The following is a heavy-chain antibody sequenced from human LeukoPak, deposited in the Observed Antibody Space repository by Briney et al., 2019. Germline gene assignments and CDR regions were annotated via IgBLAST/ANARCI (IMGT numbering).Heavy chain of an antibody. D-gene: IGHD2-15*01. V-gene: IGHV3-23*01. Sequence: GGSLKLSCAASGFTFSSYAMSWVRQAPGKGLEWVSTISSSGDSTYYADSVKGRFTISRDNSKNTLYLQMSSLRAEDTAVYYCAKAKYCSAGTCYFDYWGQGTLVTVSS. J-gene: IGHJ4*02. CDR2: ISSSGDST. CDR1: GFTFSSYA. CDR3: AKAKYCSAGTCYFDY.